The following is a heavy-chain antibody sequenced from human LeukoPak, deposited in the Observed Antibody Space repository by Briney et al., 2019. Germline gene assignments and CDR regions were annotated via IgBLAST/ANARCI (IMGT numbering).Heavy chain of an antibody. J-gene: IGHJ4*02. Sequence: GGSLRLSCAASGFAFSSYSMNWVRQAPGKGLEWVSYISSSSSTIYYADSVKGRFTISRDNAKNSLYLQMNSLRAEDTAVYYCARGPGDYSNYRYFDYWGQGTLVTVSS. CDR1: GFAFSSYS. CDR2: ISSSSSTI. V-gene: IGHV3-48*01. CDR3: ARGPGDYSNYRYFDY. D-gene: IGHD4-11*01.